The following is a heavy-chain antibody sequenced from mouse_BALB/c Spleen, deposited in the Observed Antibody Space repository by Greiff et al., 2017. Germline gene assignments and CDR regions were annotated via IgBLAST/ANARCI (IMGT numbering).Heavy chain of an antibody. D-gene: IGHD2-3*01. Sequence: VHVKQSGPELVKPGASVKMSCKASGYTFTSYVMHWVKQKPGQGLEWIGYINPYNDGTKYNEKFKGKATLTSDKSSSTAYMELSSLTSEDSAVYYCARERDGLPFAYWGQGTLVTVSA. CDR3: ARERDGLPFAY. J-gene: IGHJ3*01. CDR2: INPYNDGT. CDR1: GYTFTSYV. V-gene: IGHV1-14*01.